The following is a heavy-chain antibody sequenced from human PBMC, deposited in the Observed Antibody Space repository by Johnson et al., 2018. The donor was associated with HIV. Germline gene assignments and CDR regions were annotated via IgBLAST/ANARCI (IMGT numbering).Heavy chain of an antibody. D-gene: IGHD3-22*01. V-gene: IGHV3-30*03. J-gene: IGHJ3*02. Sequence: VQLVESGGGVVQPGRSLRLSCAASGFTFSSYGMHWVRQAPGKGLEWVAVISYDGSNKYYADSVKGRFTISRDNSKNSLYLQMNSLRAEDTALYYCASSLHYYDSSGYRGAFDIWGQGTMVTVSS. CDR1: GFTFSSYG. CDR3: ASSLHYYDSSGYRGAFDI. CDR2: ISYDGSNK.